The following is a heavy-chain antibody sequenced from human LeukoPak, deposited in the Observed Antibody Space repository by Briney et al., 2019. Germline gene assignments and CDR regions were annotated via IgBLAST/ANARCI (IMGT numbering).Heavy chain of an antibody. CDR3: ANEGPGESMDV. J-gene: IGHJ6*02. CDR2: TYYRSKWYN. V-gene: IGHV6-1*01. Sequence: SQTLSLTCDISGGSVSSNRAAWNWLRQSPSRGLEWLGGTYYRSKWYNDYAVSVKSRITIHPDASKNQFSLQLNSVTPEDTAVYYCANEGPGESMDVWGQGTTVTVSS. CDR1: GGSVSSNRAA.